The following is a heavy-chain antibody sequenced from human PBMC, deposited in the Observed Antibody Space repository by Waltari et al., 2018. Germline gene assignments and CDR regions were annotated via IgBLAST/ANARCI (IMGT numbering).Heavy chain of an antibody. D-gene: IGHD6-25*01. V-gene: IGHV3-49*04. CDR3: SIAADDFEYYFDY. CDR2: ITSKAYGAKK. CDR1: CSFWWVFA. Sequence: VHLLESGGGLSKPGKSSSFCCACSFWWVFALCCVRQALGKGRESVGFITSKAYGAKKEYAASVTGRFSISRDDSKSIAYLQMNSLKTEDTAIYYCSIAADDFEYYFDYWGQGTLVTVSS. J-gene: IGHJ4*02.